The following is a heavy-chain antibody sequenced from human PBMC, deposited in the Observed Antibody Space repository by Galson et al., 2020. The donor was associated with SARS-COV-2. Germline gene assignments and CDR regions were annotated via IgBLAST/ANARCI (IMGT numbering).Heavy chain of an antibody. V-gene: IGHV3-33*01. CDR1: GFTFRSYG. CDR2: IWYDGSKK. CDR3: AREAEVTAAGNSLDY. J-gene: IGHJ4*02. Sequence: GGSLRLSCAAPGFTFRSYGMHWVRQAPGKGLEWVAVIWYDGSKKYYADSVEGRFTISRDNSKNTLYLQVDNLGAEDTAFYYCAREAEVTAAGNSLDYWGRGTLVTVSS. D-gene: IGHD6-13*01.